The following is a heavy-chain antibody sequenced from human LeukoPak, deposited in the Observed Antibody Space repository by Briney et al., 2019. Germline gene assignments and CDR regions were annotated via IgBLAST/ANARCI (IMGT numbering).Heavy chain of an antibody. CDR2: IIPIFGTA. J-gene: IGHJ5*02. Sequence: SVKVSCKASGGTFSSYAISWVRQAPGQGLEWMGGIIPIFGTANYAQKFQGRVTITTDESTSTAYMELSSLRSEDTAVYYCARTYGDYGWYNWFDPWGQGTLVTVSS. CDR3: ARTYGDYGWYNWFDP. V-gene: IGHV1-69*05. CDR1: GGTFSSYA. D-gene: IGHD4-17*01.